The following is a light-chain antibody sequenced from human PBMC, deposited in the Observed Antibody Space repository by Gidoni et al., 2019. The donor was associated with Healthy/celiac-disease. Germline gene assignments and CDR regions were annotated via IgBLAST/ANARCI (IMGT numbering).Light chain of an antibody. V-gene: IGKV3-11*01. CDR1: QRVSSY. CDR2: DAS. CDR3: QQRSNWPLT. J-gene: IGKJ4*01. Sequence: EIVLTQSPATLSLSPGERATLSCRASQRVSSYLAWYQQKPGQAPRLLIYDASTRATGIPARFSGSGSGTDFTLTISSLEPEDFAVYYCQQRSNWPLTFXGXTKVEIK.